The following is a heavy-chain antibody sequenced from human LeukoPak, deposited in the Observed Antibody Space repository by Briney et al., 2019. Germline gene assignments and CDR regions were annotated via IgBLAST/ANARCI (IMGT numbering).Heavy chain of an antibody. J-gene: IGHJ4*02. V-gene: IGHV4-34*01. CDR3: AREPLGYCSSTSCYYFDY. Sequence: SETLSLTCAVYGGSFSGYYWSWIRQPPGEGLEWIGEINHSGSTNYNPSLKSRVTISVDTSKNQFSLKLSSVTAADTAVYYCAREPLGYCSSTSCYYFDYWGQGTLGTVSS. CDR2: INHSGST. CDR1: GGSFSGYY. D-gene: IGHD2-2*01.